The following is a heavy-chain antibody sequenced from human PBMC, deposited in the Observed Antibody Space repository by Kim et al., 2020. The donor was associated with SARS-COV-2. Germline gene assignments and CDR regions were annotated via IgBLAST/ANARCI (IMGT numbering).Heavy chain of an antibody. J-gene: IGHJ5*02. CDR3: ARHEAPGDSGSYSDDYWFDP. CDR2: IYYSGST. Sequence: SETLFLTCTVSGGSISSYYWSWIRQPPGKGLEWIGYIYYSGSTNYNPSLKSRVTISIDTTKNQFSLKLSYVTAADTAVYYCARHEAPGDSGSYSDDYWFDPWGQGTMVTVSS. V-gene: IGHV4-59*08. CDR1: GGSISSYY. D-gene: IGHD1-26*01.